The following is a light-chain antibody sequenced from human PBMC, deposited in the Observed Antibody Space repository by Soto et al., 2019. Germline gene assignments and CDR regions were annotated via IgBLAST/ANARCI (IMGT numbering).Light chain of an antibody. J-gene: IGLJ1*01. CDR3: SSYTNINTRACV. CDR1: SGDIGSYNR. Sequence: QSALTQPAPVSGSPGQSITISCTGTSGDIGSYNRVSWYQQHPGKAPKLIIYEVTDRPSGVSNRFSGSKSGNTASLTISGLQAEDEAEYYCSSYTNINTRACVFGTGTKVTVL. CDR2: EVT. V-gene: IGLV2-14*01.